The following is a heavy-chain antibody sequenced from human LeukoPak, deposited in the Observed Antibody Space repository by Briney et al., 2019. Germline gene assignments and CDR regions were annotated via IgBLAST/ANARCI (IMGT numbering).Heavy chain of an antibody. V-gene: IGHV1-24*01. CDR1: GYTLTELS. CDR2: FDPEDGET. D-gene: IGHD6-13*01. CDR3: ATVYSSSLTYSSSRNNWFDP. Sequence: ASVKVSCKVSGYTLTELSMHWVRQAPGKGLEWMGGFDPEDGETIYAQKFQGRVTMTEDTSTDTAYMELSSLRSEDTAVYYCATVYSSSLTYSSSRNNWFDPWGQGTLVTVSS. J-gene: IGHJ5*02.